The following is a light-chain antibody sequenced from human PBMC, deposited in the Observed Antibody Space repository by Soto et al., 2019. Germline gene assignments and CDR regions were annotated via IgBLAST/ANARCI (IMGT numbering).Light chain of an antibody. CDR2: AET. V-gene: IGKV3-11*01. CDR1: QSVRGS. J-gene: IGKJ5*01. Sequence: IVLTQSPATLSLSPGERATLSCRASQSVRGSLAWYQQRPGQAPRLLIYAETYRATGIPARFSGRGSGTDCAHSISAPEPADRGIDYGQLGHDCRPSITFGQGTRLE. CDR3: QLGHDCRPSIT.